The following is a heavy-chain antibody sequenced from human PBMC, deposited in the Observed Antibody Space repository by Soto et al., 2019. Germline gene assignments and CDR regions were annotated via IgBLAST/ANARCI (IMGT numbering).Heavy chain of an antibody. CDR3: AGGGARWPGYFDS. D-gene: IGHD2-15*01. Sequence: PSETLSLTCSDSGGSISGDYYWSWIRQSPEKGLEWIGYIYYSGSSYSNPALQSRLSMSLDTSKNQFSLKLRSVTAADTAVYYCAGGGARWPGYFDSWGQGALVTVS. CDR2: IYYSGSS. J-gene: IGHJ4*02. CDR1: GGSISGDYY. V-gene: IGHV4-30-4*08.